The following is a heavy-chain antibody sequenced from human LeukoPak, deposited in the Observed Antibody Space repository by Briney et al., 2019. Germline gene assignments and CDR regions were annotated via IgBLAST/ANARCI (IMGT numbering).Heavy chain of an antibody. CDR2: ISSSSSYI. V-gene: IGHV3-21*01. CDR1: GFTFSSYS. CDR3: ARAYSGSYGDAFDI. J-gene: IGHJ3*02. Sequence: PGGSLRLSCAASGFTFSSYSMNWVRQAPGKGLEWVSSISSSSSYIYYADSVKGRFTISRDNAKNSLYLQMNSLRAEDTAVYYCARAYSGSYGDAFDIWGQGTMVTVSS. D-gene: IGHD1-26*01.